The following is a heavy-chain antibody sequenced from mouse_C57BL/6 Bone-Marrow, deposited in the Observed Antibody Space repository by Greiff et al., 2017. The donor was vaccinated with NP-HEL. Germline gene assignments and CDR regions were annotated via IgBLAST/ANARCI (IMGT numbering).Heavy chain of an antibody. CDR3: ARLYYFDY. CDR1: GYAFSSSW. CDR2: IYPGDGDT. J-gene: IGHJ2*01. V-gene: IGHV1-82*01. Sequence: VQRVESGPELVKPGASVKISCKASGYAFSSSWMNWVKQRPGKGLEWIGRIYPGDGDTNYNGKFKGKATLTADKSSSTAYMQLSSLTSEDSAVYFCARLYYFDYWGQGTTLTVSS.